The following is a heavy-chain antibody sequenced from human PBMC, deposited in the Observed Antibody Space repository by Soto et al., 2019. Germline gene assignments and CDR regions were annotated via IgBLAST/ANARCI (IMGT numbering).Heavy chain of an antibody. J-gene: IGHJ4*03. Sequence: GESLKISCQGSGFNFPTSWIGWVRQTPGKGLEWIGIIHPSDSDITYMPTFEGRVIISADNSISTAYLQWTSLQASDTAKYFCARRHGYSYGYVDFWGQGTLVTVSS. CDR1: GFNFPTSW. D-gene: IGHD5-18*01. V-gene: IGHV5-51*01. CDR3: ARRHGYSYGYVDF. CDR2: IHPSDSDI.